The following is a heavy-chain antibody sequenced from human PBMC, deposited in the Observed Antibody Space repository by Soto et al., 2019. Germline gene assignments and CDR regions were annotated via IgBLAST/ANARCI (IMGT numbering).Heavy chain of an antibody. CDR3: ARLGGKGGAAGPGGY. J-gene: IGHJ4*02. D-gene: IGHD6-13*01. CDR2: ISAYNGNT. CDR1: GYTFTSYG. V-gene: IGHV1-18*01. Sequence: QVQLVQSGAEVKKPGASVKVSCKASGYTFTSYGISWVRQAPGQGLEWMGWISAYNGNTNYAQKLQGRVTMTTDTATSTAYMELRSLRSHDTAAYYCARLGGKGGAAGPGGYWGQGTLVTVSS.